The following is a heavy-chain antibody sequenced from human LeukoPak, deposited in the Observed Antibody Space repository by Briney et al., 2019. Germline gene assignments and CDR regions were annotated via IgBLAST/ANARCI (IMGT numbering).Heavy chain of an antibody. V-gene: IGHV3-21*04. CDR1: GFIFSSYS. D-gene: IGHD6-19*01. J-gene: IGHJ4*02. CDR3: AKVPLRSGWKVFDY. CDR2: ISSSSTYI. Sequence: GGSLRLSCAASGFIFSSYSMNWVRQAPGKGLEWVSSISSSSTYIYYADSVKGRFTISRDNAKNSLYLQMNSLRAEDTAVYYCAKVPLRSGWKVFDYWGQGTLVTVSS.